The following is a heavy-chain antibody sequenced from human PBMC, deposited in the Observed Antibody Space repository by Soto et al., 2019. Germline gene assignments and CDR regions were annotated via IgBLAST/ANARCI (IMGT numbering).Heavy chain of an antibody. Sequence: PGGSLRLSCAASGFTFSSYGMHWVRQAPGKGLEWVAVIWYDGSNKYYADSVKGRFTISRDNSKNTLYLQMNSLRAEDTAVYYCARDPAVVPAAMIGSVYGMDVWGQGTTVTAP. J-gene: IGHJ6*02. CDR1: GFTFSSYG. CDR2: IWYDGSNK. CDR3: ARDPAVVPAAMIGSVYGMDV. D-gene: IGHD2-2*01. V-gene: IGHV3-33*01.